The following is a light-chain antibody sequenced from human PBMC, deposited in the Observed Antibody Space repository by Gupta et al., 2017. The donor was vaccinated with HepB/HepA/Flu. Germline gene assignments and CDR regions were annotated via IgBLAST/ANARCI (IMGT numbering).Light chain of an antibody. CDR2: GNS. V-gene: IGLV1-40*01. Sequence: QSVRTQPPSVSGAPGQRDTISCTGSSSNIGAGYDVHWYQQLPGTAPKLLIYGNSNRPSGVPDRFSGSKSGTSASLAITGLQAEDEADYYCQSYDSSLSGSEVFGGGTKLTVL. J-gene: IGLJ3*02. CDR3: QSYDSSLSGSEV. CDR1: SSNIGAGYD.